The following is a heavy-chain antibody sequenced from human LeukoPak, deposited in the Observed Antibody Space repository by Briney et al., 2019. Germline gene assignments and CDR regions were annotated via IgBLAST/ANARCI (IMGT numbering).Heavy chain of an antibody. CDR2: IYSGGKT. J-gene: IGHJ4*02. D-gene: IGHD2-15*01. V-gene: IGHV3-53*01. CDR1: GFTVSSNS. Sequence: PGGSLRLSCTVSGFTVSSNSWSWVRQAPGKGLEWVSFIYSGGKTHSSDSVKGRFTISRDNSKNTLYLRMSSLRAEDTAIYYCARRAGEYSHPCDYWGQGTLVTVSS. CDR3: ARRAGEYSHPCDY.